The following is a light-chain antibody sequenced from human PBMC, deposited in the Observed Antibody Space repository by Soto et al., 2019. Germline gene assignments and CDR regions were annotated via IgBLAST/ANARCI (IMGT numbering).Light chain of an antibody. V-gene: IGKV3-11*01. CDR1: QSVSSS. CDR2: DAS. J-gene: IGKJ5*01. CDR3: QQRSNWPST. Sequence: EIVMTQSPATLSVSPGERATLSCRTSQSVSSSLAWYQQKPGQAPSLLIYDASNRATGIPARFSGSGSGTDFTLTISSLEPEDFAVYYCQQRSNWPSTFGQGTRLEIK.